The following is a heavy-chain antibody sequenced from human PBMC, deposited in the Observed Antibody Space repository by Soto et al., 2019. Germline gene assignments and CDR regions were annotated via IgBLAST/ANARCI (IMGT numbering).Heavy chain of an antibody. Sequence: SVKVSCKASGGTFSSYAISWVRQAPGQGLEWMGGIIPIFGTANYAQKFQGRVTITADESTSTAYMELSSLRSEDTAVYYCAREMVAVKYYYYGMDVWGQGSTVTVSS. CDR1: GGTFSSYA. V-gene: IGHV1-69*13. CDR2: IIPIFGTA. D-gene: IGHD2-15*01. J-gene: IGHJ6*02. CDR3: AREMVAVKYYYYGMDV.